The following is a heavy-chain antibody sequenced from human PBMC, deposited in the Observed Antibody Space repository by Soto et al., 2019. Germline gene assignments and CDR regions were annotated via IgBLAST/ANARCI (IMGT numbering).Heavy chain of an antibody. D-gene: IGHD6-13*01. CDR1: GFTFSSYA. CDR3: AKDQGSHYYYHGMDV. V-gene: IGHV3-23*01. J-gene: IGHJ6*02. Sequence: EVQLLESGGGLVQPGGSLRLSCAASGFTFSSYAMSWVRQAPGKGLEWVSAISGSGGSTYYADSVKGRFTISRDNSKNTLYLQMNSLIAEDTAVYYCAKDQGSHYYYHGMDVWGQGTTVTVSS. CDR2: ISGSGGST.